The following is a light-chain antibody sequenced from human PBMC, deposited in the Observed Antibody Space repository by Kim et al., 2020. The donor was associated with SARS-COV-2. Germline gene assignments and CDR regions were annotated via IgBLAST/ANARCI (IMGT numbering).Light chain of an antibody. CDR2: GAS. J-gene: IGKJ1*01. Sequence: ASVGDRVTITCRASRGINNQINWYQQKPGKAPTLLMYGASTLETGVPSRFSGGGAGTYFVFTISSLQPEDIATYYCQHYNDLPWAFGQGTKVDIK. V-gene: IGKV1-33*01. CDR1: RGINNQ. CDR3: QHYNDLPWA.